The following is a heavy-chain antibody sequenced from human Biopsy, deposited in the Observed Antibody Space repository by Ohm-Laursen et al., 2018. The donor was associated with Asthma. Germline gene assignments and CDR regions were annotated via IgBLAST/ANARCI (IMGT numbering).Heavy chain of an antibody. D-gene: IGHD5-12*01. CDR3: AKRRGYSGHDNDY. CDR2: ISYDGNHK. Sequence: SLRLSCAASGFTFGTYDMTWVRQAPGKGLEWVAVISYDGNHKFYEDSVKGRFTISRDNSKNTLYLQMNSLRTEDTAVYYCAKRRGYSGHDNDYWGQGTLVIVPS. CDR1: GFTFGTYD. V-gene: IGHV3-30*18. J-gene: IGHJ4*02.